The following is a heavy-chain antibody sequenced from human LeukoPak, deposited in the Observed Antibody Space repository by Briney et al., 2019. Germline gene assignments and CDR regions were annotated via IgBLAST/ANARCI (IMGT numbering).Heavy chain of an antibody. CDR1: GGSISSYY. Sequence: SETLSLTCAVSGGSISSYYWTWIRQPPGKGLKWVGYIQNSAIYRAKIKSSPSLQSRASLSIDTSKNQVSLTVNSVTAADTAVYYCARLSSTLYYSMDVWGPGTAVTVSS. CDR2: IQNSAIYRAKI. V-gene: IGHV4-59*08. J-gene: IGHJ6*02. D-gene: IGHD6-6*01. CDR3: ARLSSTLYYSMDV.